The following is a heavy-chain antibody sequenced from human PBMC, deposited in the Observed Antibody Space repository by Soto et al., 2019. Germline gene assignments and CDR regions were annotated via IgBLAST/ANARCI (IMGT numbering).Heavy chain of an antibody. CDR3: AGGAEHDLAWGRGSTDS. CDR1: GFPFGVYS. CDR2: ITSSGSLT. Sequence: EVQVVESGGDSVQPGASLRLSCAASGFPFGVYSMRWVRQAPGKGLEWVAYITSSGSLTYYADSVKGRFTVSRDNAENSLFLQMNSLRDEDTAVYYCAGGAEHDLAWGRGSTDSWAQGTRLTVSS. J-gene: IGHJ4*02. V-gene: IGHV3-48*02. D-gene: IGHD3-16*01.